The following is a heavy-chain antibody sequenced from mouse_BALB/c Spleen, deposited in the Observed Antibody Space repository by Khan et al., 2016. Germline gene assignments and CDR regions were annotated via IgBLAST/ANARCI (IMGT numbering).Heavy chain of an antibody. Sequence: QIQLVQSGPELKRPGKTVKISCKASGYTFTNYGINWVKQAPGKGLKWMGWINTYSGESTYADDFKGRFAFSLETSANTAYLQINKLKNEDTATYFCARYRYDDSSSRYCDFWGAGTTVTVSS. V-gene: IGHV9-3-1*01. CDR1: GYTFTNYG. CDR2: INTYSGES. J-gene: IGHJ1*01. CDR3: ARYRYDDSSSRYCDF. D-gene: IGHD1-1*01.